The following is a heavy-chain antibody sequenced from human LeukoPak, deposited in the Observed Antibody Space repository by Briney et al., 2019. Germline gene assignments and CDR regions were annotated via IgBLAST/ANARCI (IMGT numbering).Heavy chain of an antibody. D-gene: IGHD1-26*01. CDR3: ARDPRLGGNWFDP. CDR2: IYYSGST. J-gene: IGHJ5*02. Sequence: SETLSLTCTVSGGSISSSSYYWGWIRQPPGKGLEWIGSIYYSGSTYYNPSLKSRVTISVDTSKNQFSLKLSSVTAADTAVYYCARDPRLGGNWFDPWGQGTLVTVSS. CDR1: GGSISSSSYY. V-gene: IGHV4-39*07.